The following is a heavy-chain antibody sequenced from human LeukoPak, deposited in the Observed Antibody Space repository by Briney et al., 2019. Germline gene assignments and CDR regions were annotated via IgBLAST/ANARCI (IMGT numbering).Heavy chain of an antibody. CDR1: GGSITTYY. CDR3: ARMALNQYFPGTFDY. J-gene: IGHJ4*02. V-gene: IGHV4-59*06. CDR2: IYYSGST. D-gene: IGHD2/OR15-2a*01. Sequence: PSETLSLTCNVSGGSITTYYWSWIRQHPGKGLEWIGYIYYSGSTYYNPSLKSRVTISVDTSKNQFSLKLSSVTAADTAVYYCARMALNQYFPGTFDYWGQGTLVTVSS.